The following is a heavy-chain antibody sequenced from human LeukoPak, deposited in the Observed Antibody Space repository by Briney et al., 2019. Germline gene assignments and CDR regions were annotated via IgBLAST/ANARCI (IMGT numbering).Heavy chain of an antibody. CDR1: GYSISSGYY. Sequence: TSETLSLTCTVSGYSISSGYYWGWIRQPPGKGLEWIGSIYYSGSTYYNPSLKSRVTISVDTSKNQFSLKLSSVTAADTAVYYCARDLGNYYDSSGYYTRNDYWGQGTLVTVSS. J-gene: IGHJ4*02. CDR3: ARDLGNYYDSSGYYTRNDY. CDR2: IYYSGST. D-gene: IGHD3-22*01. V-gene: IGHV4-38-2*02.